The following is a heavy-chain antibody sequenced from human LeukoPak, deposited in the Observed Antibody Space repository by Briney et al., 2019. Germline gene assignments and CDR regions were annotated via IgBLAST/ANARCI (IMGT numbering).Heavy chain of an antibody. V-gene: IGHV3-23*01. J-gene: IGHJ4*02. CDR3: TTKEAD. Sequence: GGSLRLSCAASGFTFSSYGMSWVRQAPGKGLEWVSSISASGGSTYYADSVMGRFTVSRDNSKNTVYLQMNSLKTEDTAVYYCTTKEADWGQGTLVTVSS. CDR1: GFTFSSYG. CDR2: ISASGGST. D-gene: IGHD1-26*01.